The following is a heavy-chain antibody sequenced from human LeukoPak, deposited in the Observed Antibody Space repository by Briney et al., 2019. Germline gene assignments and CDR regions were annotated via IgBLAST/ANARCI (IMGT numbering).Heavy chain of an antibody. J-gene: IGHJ4*02. CDR3: ARDRGSSGYYADY. D-gene: IGHD3-22*01. V-gene: IGHV3-20*04. CDR1: GFIFEDYG. Sequence: GGSLRLSCAASGFIFEDYGMTWVRQAPGKGLEWVSGINGNGGSRGYADSVKGRFTISRDNSKNTVYLQINSLRVEDTAVYYCARDRGSSGYYADYWGQGTLVTVSS. CDR2: INGNGGSR.